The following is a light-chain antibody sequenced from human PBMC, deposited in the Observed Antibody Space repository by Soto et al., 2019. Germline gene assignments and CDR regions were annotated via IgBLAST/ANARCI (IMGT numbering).Light chain of an antibody. CDR1: QSVSSSY. J-gene: IGKJ5*01. Sequence: ESVLTQSPGTLSLSPGERATLSRRASQSVSSSYLAWYQQKPGQAPRLLIYGASSRATGIPDRFSGSGSGTDFTLTISRLEPEDFAVYYCQQYGSSLLTFGQGTRLEIK. CDR2: GAS. CDR3: QQYGSSLLT. V-gene: IGKV3-20*01.